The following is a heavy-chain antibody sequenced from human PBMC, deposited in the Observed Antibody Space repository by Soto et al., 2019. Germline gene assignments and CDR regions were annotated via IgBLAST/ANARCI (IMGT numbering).Heavy chain of an antibody. Sequence: GESLKISCKGSGYSFTSYWINWVRQMPGKGLEWMGRIDPSDSYTNYSPSFQGHVSISADKSISTAYLQWSSLKASDTAMYYCARRDPQGIGYYYAMDVWGQGTTVTVSS. J-gene: IGHJ6*02. CDR2: IDPSDSYT. CDR1: GYSFTSYW. CDR3: ARRDPQGIGYYYAMDV. V-gene: IGHV5-10-1*01. D-gene: IGHD2-15*01.